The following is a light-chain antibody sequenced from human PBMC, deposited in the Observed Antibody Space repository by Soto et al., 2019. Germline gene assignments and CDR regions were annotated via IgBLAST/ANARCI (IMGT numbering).Light chain of an antibody. V-gene: IGLV1-47*02. Sequence: QSVLTQPPSASVTPGQRVTISCSGSSSNIGSNYVYWYQQCPGTAPNLLIYSDNQRPSGVPDRFSGSKSGTSDSLAISGLRSEDEDDYYCSAWDDSRSGRVFGGGTKVTVL. CDR1: SSNIGSNY. CDR3: SAWDDSRSGRV. J-gene: IGLJ3*02. CDR2: SDN.